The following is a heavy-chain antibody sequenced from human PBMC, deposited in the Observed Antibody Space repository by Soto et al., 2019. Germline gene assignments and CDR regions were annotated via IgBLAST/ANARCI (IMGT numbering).Heavy chain of an antibody. CDR1: GYTFTSYG. CDR3: AGDHTGELGAKWFDA. J-gene: IGHJ5*02. D-gene: IGHD1-26*01. V-gene: IGHV1-18*01. Sequence: QVQLVQSGAEVKKPGASVKFSGKASGYTFTSYGISWLRQAPGQGLEWMGWISAYNGNTNYAQQLQGRVTITTDTAKSTACMELRRLSSDVTAVDYCAGDHTGELGAKWFDAWCQGTLFTVSS. CDR2: ISAYNGNT.